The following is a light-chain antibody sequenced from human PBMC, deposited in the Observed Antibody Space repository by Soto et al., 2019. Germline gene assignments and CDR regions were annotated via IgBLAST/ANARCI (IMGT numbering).Light chain of an antibody. CDR2: DVS. CDR3: SSYTSSSVV. Sequence: QSALTQPAPVSGSPGQSITISCTGTSSDVCGYNYVSWYQQHPGKAPKLMIYDVSNRPSGVSNRFSGSKSGNTASLTISGLQAEDEADYYCSSYTSSSVVFGGGTKLTVL. CDR1: SSDVCGYNY. V-gene: IGLV2-14*01. J-gene: IGLJ2*01.